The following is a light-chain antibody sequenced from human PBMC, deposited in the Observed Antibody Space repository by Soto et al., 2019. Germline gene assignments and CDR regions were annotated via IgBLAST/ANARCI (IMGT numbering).Light chain of an antibody. CDR2: DVS. CDR1: SSDVGGYNY. CDR3: CSYEGSYTWV. J-gene: IGLJ2*01. V-gene: IGLV2-11*01. Sequence: QSALTQPRSVSGSPGQSVTISCTGTSSDVGGYNYVSWYQQHPGKAPKLMIYDVSKRPSGVPDRFSGSKAGNTASLTISGLQAEDEADYYCCSYEGSYTWVFGGGTKVTAL.